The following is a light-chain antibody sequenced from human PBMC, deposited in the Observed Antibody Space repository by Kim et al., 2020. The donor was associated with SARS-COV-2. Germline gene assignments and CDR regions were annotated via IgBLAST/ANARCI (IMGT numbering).Light chain of an antibody. Sequence: QSALTQPASVSGSPGQSITISCTGTSSDIGVYNYVSWYQQNPGKAPKLMIYDVSHRPAGVSSRFSGSKSGNTASLTISWLQAEDEADYYCSSYTSSRSPYVFGTGTKVTVL. CDR3: SSYTSSRSPYV. CDR2: DVS. CDR1: SSDIGVYNY. V-gene: IGLV2-14*03. J-gene: IGLJ1*01.